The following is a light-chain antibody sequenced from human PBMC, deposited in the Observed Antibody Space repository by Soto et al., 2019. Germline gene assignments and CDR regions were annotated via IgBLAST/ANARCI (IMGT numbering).Light chain of an antibody. Sequence: DIQMTQSPSSLSASVGDRVTITCRASQGISNYLAWYQQKPGKVPKLLIYAASTSQSGVPSRFSGSGSGTDFTLTISSLQPEDVATYYCQKYNSAPPTFGQGTKVEIK. J-gene: IGKJ1*01. CDR1: QGISNY. CDR3: QKYNSAPPT. CDR2: AAS. V-gene: IGKV1-27*01.